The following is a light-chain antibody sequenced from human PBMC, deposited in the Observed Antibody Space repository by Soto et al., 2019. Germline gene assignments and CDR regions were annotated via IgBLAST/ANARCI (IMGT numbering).Light chain of an antibody. CDR1: QSISSW. J-gene: IGKJ1*01. Sequence: DIQMTQSPSTLSASVGDRVTITCRASQSISSWLAWYQQKPGKAPKLLIYDASSLESGVPSRFIGSGSGTEFTLTISSLQPYDFATYYCQQYNSYSWTLGQGTNVEIK. CDR3: QQYNSYSWT. CDR2: DAS. V-gene: IGKV1-5*01.